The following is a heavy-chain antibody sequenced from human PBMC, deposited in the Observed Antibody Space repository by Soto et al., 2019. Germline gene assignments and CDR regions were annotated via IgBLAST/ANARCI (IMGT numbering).Heavy chain of an antibody. CDR1: GFTFTSFG. Sequence: QVHLVESGGGVVQPGRSLRLSCAASGFTFTSFGIHWVRQAPGKGLEWVAVVSYDGIDENYADSVKGRFSISRDNSKNTVYLQMNSLRGEDTAVYDCAKDLREMATTAPDYWGQGTLVTGSS. D-gene: IGHD1-1*01. V-gene: IGHV3-30*18. CDR2: VSYDGIDE. CDR3: AKDLREMATTAPDY. J-gene: IGHJ4*02.